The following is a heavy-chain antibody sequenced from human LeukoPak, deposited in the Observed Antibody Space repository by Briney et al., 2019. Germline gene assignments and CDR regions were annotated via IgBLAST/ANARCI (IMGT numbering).Heavy chain of an antibody. CDR3: AKAGPSPGVWYSDL. Sequence: GGSLRLSCAASGFTFSSYAMNWVRQAPGKGLEWVSSNSGSGDSTYYADSVKGRFTISRDNSKNTLYLQMNSLRTDDTAVYYCAKAGPSPGVWYSDLWGRGTPVTVSS. J-gene: IGHJ2*01. CDR2: NSGSGDST. CDR1: GFTFSSYA. V-gene: IGHV3-23*01. D-gene: IGHD3-3*01.